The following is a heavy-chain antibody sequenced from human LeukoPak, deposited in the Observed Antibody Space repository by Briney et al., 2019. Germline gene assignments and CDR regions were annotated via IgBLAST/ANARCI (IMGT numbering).Heavy chain of an antibody. J-gene: IGHJ4*02. Sequence: SETLSLTCAVYGGSFSGYYWSWIRQPPGKGLEWIGEINHSGSTNYNPSLKSRVTISVDTSKNQFSLKLSSVTAADTAVYYCARKSSTGTEDYWGQGTLVTVSS. V-gene: IGHV4-34*01. CDR2: INHSGST. D-gene: IGHD1-1*01. CDR1: GGSFSGYY. CDR3: ARKSSTGTEDY.